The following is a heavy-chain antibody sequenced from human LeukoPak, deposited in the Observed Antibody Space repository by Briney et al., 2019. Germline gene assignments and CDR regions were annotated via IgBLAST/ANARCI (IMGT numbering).Heavy chain of an antibody. CDR2: IRYDGSNK. CDR1: GFTFSSYG. J-gene: IGHJ4*02. V-gene: IGHV3-30*02. CDR3: AKDEYYGGNVYYFDY. D-gene: IGHD4-23*01. Sequence: PGGSLRLSCAASGFTFSSYGMHWVRQAPGKGLEWVAFIRYDGSNKYYADSVKGRFTISRDNSKNTLYLQMNSLRAEDTAVYYCAKDEYYGGNVYYFDYWGQGTLVTVSS.